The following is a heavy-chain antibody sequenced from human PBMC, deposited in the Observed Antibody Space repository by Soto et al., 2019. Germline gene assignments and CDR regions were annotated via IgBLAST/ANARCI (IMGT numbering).Heavy chain of an antibody. CDR2: FYTSGGT. CDR1: GDSISNYY. CDR3: ARRDSFSSGRAFDI. Sequence: QVQLQESGPGLVKPSETLSLTCTVSGDSISNYYGSWLRQPAGKRLEWMGRFYTSGGTNFNPSFKSRLARSVATSTNRFFMELRSVTAADTAIYYCARRDSFSSGRAFDIWGQGVLVTVSS. V-gene: IGHV4-4*07. J-gene: IGHJ4*02. D-gene: IGHD6-6*01.